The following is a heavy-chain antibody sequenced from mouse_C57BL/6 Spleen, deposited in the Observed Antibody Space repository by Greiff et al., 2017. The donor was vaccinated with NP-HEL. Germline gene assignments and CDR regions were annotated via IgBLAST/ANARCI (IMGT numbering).Heavy chain of an antibody. J-gene: IGHJ3*01. CDR2: IHPNSGST. CDR3: ARGGKDWSWFAY. D-gene: IGHD4-1*01. CDR1: GYTFTSYW. V-gene: IGHV1-64*01. Sequence: QVQLQQPGAELVKPGASVKLSCKASGYTFTSYWMHWVKQRPGQGLEWIGMIHPNSGSTNYNEKFKSKATLTVDKSSSTAYMQLSSLTSEDSAVYIWARGGKDWSWFAYWGQGTLVTVAA.